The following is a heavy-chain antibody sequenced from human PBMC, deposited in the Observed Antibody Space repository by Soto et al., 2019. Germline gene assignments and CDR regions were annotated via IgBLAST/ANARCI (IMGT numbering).Heavy chain of an antibody. CDR1: GGSISSSSYY. D-gene: IGHD1-26*01. CDR2: IYYSGST. J-gene: IGHJ4*02. V-gene: IGHV4-39*01. Sequence: SETLSLTCTVSGGSISSSSYYWGWIRQPPGKGLEWIGSIYYSGSTYYNPSLKSRVTISVDTSKNQFSLKLSSVTAADTAVYYCARLMDYSGSYYLTVYFDYWGQGTLVTVSS. CDR3: ARLMDYSGSYYLTVYFDY.